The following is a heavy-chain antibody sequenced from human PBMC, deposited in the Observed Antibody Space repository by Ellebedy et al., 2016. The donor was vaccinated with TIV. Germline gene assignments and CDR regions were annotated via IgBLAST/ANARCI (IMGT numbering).Heavy chain of an antibody. Sequence: GESLKISXAASGFTFSSYAMSWVRQAPGKGLEWVSAISGSGGSTYYADSVKGRFTISRDNSKNTLYLQMNSLRAEDTAVYYCAKEGETTVNSYYYYYYGMDVWGQGTTVTVSS. J-gene: IGHJ6*02. V-gene: IGHV3-23*01. D-gene: IGHD4-17*01. CDR1: GFTFSSYA. CDR3: AKEGETTVNSYYYYYYGMDV. CDR2: ISGSGGST.